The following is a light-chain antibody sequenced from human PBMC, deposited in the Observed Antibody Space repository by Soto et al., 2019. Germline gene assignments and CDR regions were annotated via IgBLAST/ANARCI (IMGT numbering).Light chain of an antibody. CDR1: SIDVGSYNL. CDR2: EVS. V-gene: IGLV2-23*02. J-gene: IGLJ1*01. Sequence: QPALTQPASVSGSPGQSITISCTGTSIDVGSYNLVSWYQQHPGKAPKLMICEVSKRPSGVSNRFSGSKSGNTASLTISGLQAEDEADYYCCSYAGSSTVFGTGTKVTVL. CDR3: CSYAGSSTV.